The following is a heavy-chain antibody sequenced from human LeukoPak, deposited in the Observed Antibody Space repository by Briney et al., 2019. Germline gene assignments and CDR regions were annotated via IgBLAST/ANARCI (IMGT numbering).Heavy chain of an antibody. D-gene: IGHD5-18*01. Sequence: GGSLRLSCAASGSTFDDYAMHWVRQAPGKGLEWVSGISWNSGSIGYADSVKGRFTISRDNSKNTLYLQMNSLRAEDTAVYYCAKESGYSYGYEYYFDYWGQGTLVTVSS. CDR1: GSTFDDYA. J-gene: IGHJ4*02. CDR3: AKESGYSYGYEYYFDY. V-gene: IGHV3-9*01. CDR2: ISWNSGSI.